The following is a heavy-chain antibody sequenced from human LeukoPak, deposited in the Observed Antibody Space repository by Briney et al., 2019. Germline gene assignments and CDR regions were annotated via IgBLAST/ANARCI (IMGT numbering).Heavy chain of an antibody. CDR2: MYYSGSI. D-gene: IGHD3-10*01. Sequence: PSEAPSLTCTVSGGSIRSSSHYWGWIRQPPGEGLEWIASMYYSGSIYYNPSLKSRVTISVDTSKNRLSLKLSSVTAADTAVYYCARQARVDTDAFDIWGQGTMVTVSS. V-gene: IGHV4-39*01. J-gene: IGHJ3*02. CDR3: ARQARVDTDAFDI. CDR1: GGSIRSSSHY.